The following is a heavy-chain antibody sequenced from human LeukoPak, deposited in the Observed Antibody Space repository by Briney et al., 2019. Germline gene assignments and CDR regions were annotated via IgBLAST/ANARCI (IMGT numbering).Heavy chain of an antibody. J-gene: IGHJ4*02. Sequence: TLSLTCTVSGGSISSSSYYWSWIRQPAGKGLEWIGRIYTSGSTNYNPSLKSRVTMSVDTSKNQFSLKLSSVTAADTAVYYCAREGAAAGTGGGVDCWGQGTLVTVSS. CDR1: GGSISSSSYY. D-gene: IGHD6-13*01. CDR2: IYTSGST. CDR3: AREGAAAGTGGGVDC. V-gene: IGHV4-61*02.